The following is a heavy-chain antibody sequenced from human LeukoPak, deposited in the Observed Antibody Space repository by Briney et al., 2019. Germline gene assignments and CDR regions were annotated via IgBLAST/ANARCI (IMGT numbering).Heavy chain of an antibody. J-gene: IGHJ6*02. V-gene: IGHV3-30*02. D-gene: IGHD3-10*01. CDR1: GFTFSSYG. CDR3: AKARGWFGEIDYYYYGMDV. Sequence: GGSLRLSCAASGFTFSSYGMHWVRQAPGKGLEWVAFIRYDGSNKYYADSVKGRFTISRDNSKNTLYLQMNSLRAEDTAVYCCAKARGWFGEIDYYYYGMDVWGQGTTVTVSS. CDR2: IRYDGSNK.